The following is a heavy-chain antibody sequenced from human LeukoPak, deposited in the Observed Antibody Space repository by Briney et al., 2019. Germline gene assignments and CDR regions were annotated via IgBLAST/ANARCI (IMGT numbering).Heavy chain of an antibody. J-gene: IGHJ4*02. CDR3: ASSRIPSKTYSSSWYYFDY. CDR2: IYYSGST. CDR1: GGSISSYY. Sequence: SETLSLTCTVSGGSISSYYWSWIRQPPGKGLEWIGYIYYSGSTNYNPSLKSRVTISVDTSKNQFSLKLSSVTAADTAVYYCASSRIPSKTYSSSWYYFDYWGQGTLVTVSS. D-gene: IGHD6-13*01. V-gene: IGHV4-59*01.